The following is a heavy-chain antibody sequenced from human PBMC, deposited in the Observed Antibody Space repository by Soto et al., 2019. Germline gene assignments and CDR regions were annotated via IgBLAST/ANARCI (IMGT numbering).Heavy chain of an antibody. D-gene: IGHD1-1*01. CDR2: INPKSGDT. J-gene: IGHJ5*02. Sequence: QVQLVQSGTEVKKPGASVTVSCKSSGYTFTVFYLHWLRQAPGQGLEWMGWINPKSGDTTSSQKFQGRVTMSRDTSFSTAYMELTRLTSDDSAVYYCATGTNGTTGWYHPWGQGTRVTVSS. CDR1: GYTFTVFY. V-gene: IGHV1-2*02. CDR3: ATGTNGTTGWYHP.